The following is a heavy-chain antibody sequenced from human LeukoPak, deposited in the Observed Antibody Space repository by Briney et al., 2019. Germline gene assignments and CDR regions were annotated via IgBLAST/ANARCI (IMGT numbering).Heavy chain of an antibody. J-gene: IGHJ3*02. Sequence: ASVKVSCKASGYTFTGQYMHWVRQAPGQGLEWMGWINPNSGGTNYAQKFQGRVTMTRDTSISTAYMELSRLRSDDTAVYYCASPSVSSSGAFDTWGQGTMVTVSS. CDR3: ASPSVSSSGAFDT. V-gene: IGHV1-2*02. CDR2: INPNSGGT. CDR1: GYTFTGQY. D-gene: IGHD6-6*01.